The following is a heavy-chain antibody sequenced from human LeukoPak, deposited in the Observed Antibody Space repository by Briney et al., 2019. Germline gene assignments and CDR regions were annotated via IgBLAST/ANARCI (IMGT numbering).Heavy chain of an antibody. D-gene: IGHD2-21*01. V-gene: IGHV3-30-3*01. J-gene: IGHJ4*02. CDR3: ARDFFPIVDSTWYEIGY. CDR1: GFTFNDYA. Sequence: GGSLRLSCAASGFTFNDYAMYWVRQAPGKWLEWVTLISYDGYDKSYADSVRGRFTISRDNSRNTLNLQMDSLRSEDTAVYYCARDFFPIVDSTWYEIGYWGQGTLVTVSS. CDR2: ISYDGYDK.